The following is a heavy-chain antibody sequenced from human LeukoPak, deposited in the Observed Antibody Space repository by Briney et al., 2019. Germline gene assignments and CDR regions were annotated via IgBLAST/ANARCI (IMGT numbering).Heavy chain of an antibody. CDR1: GYSISSGYY. CDR2: FYHRCIT. V-gene: IGHV4-38-2*01. D-gene: IGHD1-7*01. CDR3: ARAESGGTTSYYFDY. Sequence: SETLSLTCAVSGYSISSGYYWGWIRQPPGKGLEWIGSFYHRCITYYNPSLKRRVTISVDTSKNQFSLNLSSVTAADTAVYYCARAESGGTTSYYFDYWGQGTLVTVSS. J-gene: IGHJ4*02.